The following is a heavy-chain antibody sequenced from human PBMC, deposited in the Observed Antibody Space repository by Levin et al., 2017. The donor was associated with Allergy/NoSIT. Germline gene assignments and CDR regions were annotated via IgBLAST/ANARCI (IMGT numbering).Heavy chain of an antibody. CDR1: GFTFSSYS. J-gene: IGHJ4*02. V-gene: IGHV3-48*01. Sequence: GGSLRLSCAASGFTFSSYSMNWVRQAPGKGLEWVSYISSSSSTIYYADSVKGRFTISRDNAKNSLYLQMNSLRAEDTAVYYCARGQGGGSGRLDYWGQGTLVTVSS. CDR2: ISSSSSTI. CDR3: ARGQGGGSGRLDY. D-gene: IGHD3-10*01.